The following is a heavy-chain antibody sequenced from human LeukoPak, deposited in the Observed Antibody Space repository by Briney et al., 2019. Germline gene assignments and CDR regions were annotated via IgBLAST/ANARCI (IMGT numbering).Heavy chain of an antibody. CDR3: ARGYSYGPRTLGY. D-gene: IGHD5-18*01. CDR1: GYTFTGYY. Sequence: ASVKVSCKASGYTFTGYYIHWVRQAPGQGLEWMGWINPNNDGTNYAQKFQGRVTMTRDTTISTAYMELSRLRSDDTAVYYCARGYSYGPRTLGYWGQGTLVTVSS. J-gene: IGHJ4*02. V-gene: IGHV1-2*02. CDR2: INPNNDGT.